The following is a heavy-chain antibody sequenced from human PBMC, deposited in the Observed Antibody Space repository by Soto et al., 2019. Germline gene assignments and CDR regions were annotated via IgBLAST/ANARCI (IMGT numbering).Heavy chain of an antibody. CDR1: DGSINRRSYY. CDR2: VYYSGNT. Sequence: SETLSLTCSVSDGSINRRSYYWGWIRQSPGKGLEWIGSVYYSGNTYYNPSLKSRVTISVDTSKTHFSLKLTSVAVADTAIYYCTRHKSSDYVQGYFQYWSQGTLVTVSS. D-gene: IGHD4-17*01. CDR3: TRHKSSDYVQGYFQY. V-gene: IGHV4-39*01. J-gene: IGHJ1*01.